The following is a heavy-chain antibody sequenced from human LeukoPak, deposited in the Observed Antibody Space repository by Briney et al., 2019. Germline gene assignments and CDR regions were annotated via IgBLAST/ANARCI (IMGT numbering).Heavy chain of an antibody. Sequence: PGGSLRLSCAASGFTFSDNYMIWIRQAPGKGLEWVSYIDTSGSAMYYAVPVKGRFTISRDNARNSLYLQMNSLRAEDTAVYYCARARKGYYFDYWGQGTAVTVFS. CDR3: ARARKGYYFDY. V-gene: IGHV3-11*04. CDR2: IDTSGSAM. J-gene: IGHJ4*02. CDR1: GFTFSDNY. D-gene: IGHD1-14*01.